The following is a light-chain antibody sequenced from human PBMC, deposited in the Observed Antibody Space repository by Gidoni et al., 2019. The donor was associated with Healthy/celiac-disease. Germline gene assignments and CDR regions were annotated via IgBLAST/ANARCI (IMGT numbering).Light chain of an antibody. J-gene: IGKJ4*01. CDR3: QRYNNWPLLT. Sequence: EIVMTQSPATLAVSPGERATLSCRASQSVSSNLAWYQEKPGQVPRLLIDGASTRATGIPARFSGSGSGTEFALTISSLQSEDFAVYYCQRYNNWPLLTCGGGTKVEIK. V-gene: IGKV3-15*01. CDR1: QSVSSN. CDR2: GAS.